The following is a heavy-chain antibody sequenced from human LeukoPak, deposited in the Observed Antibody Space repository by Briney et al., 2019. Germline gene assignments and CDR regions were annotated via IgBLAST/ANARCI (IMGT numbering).Heavy chain of an antibody. V-gene: IGHV3-43*02. D-gene: IGHD3-22*01. CDR1: GFTFDDYA. J-gene: IGHJ1*01. CDR3: AKVYRYYDSSCQH. CDR2: ISGDGRST. Sequence: PGGSLRLSRAASGFTFDDYAMHWVRQAPGKGLEWVSLISGDGRSTYFADSVKGRFTISRDNSKNSLYLQMNSLRTEDTALYYCAKVYRYYDSSCQHWGQGTLVTVSS.